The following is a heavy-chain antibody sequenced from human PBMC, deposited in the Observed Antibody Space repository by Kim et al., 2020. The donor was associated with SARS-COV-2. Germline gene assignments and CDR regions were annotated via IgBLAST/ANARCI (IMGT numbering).Heavy chain of an antibody. Sequence: NPSLKSRVTISVDTSKNQFSLKLSSVTAADTAVYYCARQEKEMATMGLVYWGQGTLVTVSS. D-gene: IGHD5-12*01. CDR3: ARQEKEMATMGLVY. V-gene: IGHV4-39*01. J-gene: IGHJ4*02.